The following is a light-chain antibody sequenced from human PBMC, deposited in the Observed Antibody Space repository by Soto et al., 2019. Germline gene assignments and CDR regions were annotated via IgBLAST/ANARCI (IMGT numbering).Light chain of an antibody. J-gene: IGKJ3*01. CDR1: QGIRNY. V-gene: IGKV1-27*01. CDR3: QKYSSVPV. Sequence: DIQMTQSPTSLSASVGXXVTITCRASQGIRNYVAWYQQIPGKAPKLLIYAASTLQSGVPSRFSGSGSGTDFTLTINGLQPEDVATYSCQKYSSVPVFGPGTKVEIK. CDR2: AAS.